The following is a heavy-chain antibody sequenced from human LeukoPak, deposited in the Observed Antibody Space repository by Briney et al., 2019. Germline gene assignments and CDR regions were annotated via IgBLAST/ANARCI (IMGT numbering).Heavy chain of an antibody. CDR3: ARVTSEGYFVY. Sequence: GGSLRLSCAASGITVSSNYMTWVRQPPGKGLQWVSVIYTGGTTYYADSVKGRFTISRDSSKNTLYLQMSSLRVDDTAVYYCARVTSEGYFVYWGQGTLVTVSS. CDR1: GITVSSNY. CDR2: IYTGGTT. V-gene: IGHV3-66*01. J-gene: IGHJ4*02.